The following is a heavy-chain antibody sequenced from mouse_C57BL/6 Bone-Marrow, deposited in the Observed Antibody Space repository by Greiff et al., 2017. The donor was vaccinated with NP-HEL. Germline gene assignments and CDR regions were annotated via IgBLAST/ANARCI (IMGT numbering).Heavy chain of an antibody. CDR3: ARAPITTVVYFDY. Sequence: DVQLQESGPGLVKPSQSLSLTCSVTGYSITSGYYWNWIRQFPGNKLEWMGYISYDGSNNYNPSLKNRISITRDTSKNQFFLKLNSVTTEDTATYYCARAPITTVVYFDYWGQGTTLTVSS. V-gene: IGHV3-6*01. CDR1: GYSITSGYY. J-gene: IGHJ2*01. CDR2: ISYDGSN. D-gene: IGHD1-1*01.